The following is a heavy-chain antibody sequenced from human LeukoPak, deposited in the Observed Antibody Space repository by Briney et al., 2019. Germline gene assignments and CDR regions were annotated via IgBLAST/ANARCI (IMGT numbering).Heavy chain of an antibody. CDR3: ARGSSGVTRRYYFDF. V-gene: IGHV4-4*07. CDR1: GASINGYY. D-gene: IGHD3-22*01. J-gene: IGHJ4*02. Sequence: SETLSLTCTVSGASINGYYWTWVRLPADKGLEWTGRLYSDGTPYYNPSLKSRVTMSVDTSKNQFSLKLRSVTAADTAIYYCARGSSGVTRRYYFDFWGQGALVTVSS. CDR2: LYSDGTP.